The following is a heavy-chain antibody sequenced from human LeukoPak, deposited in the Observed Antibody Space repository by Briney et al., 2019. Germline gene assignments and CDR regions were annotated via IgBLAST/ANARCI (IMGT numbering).Heavy chain of an antibody. J-gene: IGHJ4*02. V-gene: IGHV3-23*01. CDR1: GFTFSSYA. D-gene: IGHD3-22*01. CDR3: AKGSYYDSSGSFYFDY. CDR2: ISGSGDNT. Sequence: GGSLRLSCAASGFTFSSYAMSWVRQAPGKGLEWVSGISGSGDNTYYADSVKGRFTISRDNSKNTLYVEVNSLGTEDTAAYYCAKGSYYDSSGSFYFDYWGQGTLVTVSS.